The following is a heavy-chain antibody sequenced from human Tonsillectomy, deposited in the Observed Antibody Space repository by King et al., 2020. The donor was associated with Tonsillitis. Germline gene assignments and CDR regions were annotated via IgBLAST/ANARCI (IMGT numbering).Heavy chain of an antibody. Sequence: VQLVQSGGGLVQPGGSLRLSCAASGFTFSSYAMSWVRQAPGKGLEWVSAISGSGGSTYYTDSVKGRFTISRDNSKNTLYLQMNSLRAEDTAVYYCAKAPTVRFGDREYLYVYWGQGTLVTASP. CDR1: GFTFSSYA. V-gene: IGHV3-23*04. J-gene: IGHJ4*02. D-gene: IGHD2/OR15-2a*01. CDR3: AKAPTVRFGDREYLYVY. CDR2: ISGSGGST.